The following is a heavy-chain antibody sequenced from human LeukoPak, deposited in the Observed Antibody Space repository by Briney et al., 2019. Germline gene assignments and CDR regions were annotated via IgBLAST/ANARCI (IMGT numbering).Heavy chain of an antibody. V-gene: IGHV1-18*01. J-gene: IGHJ5*02. Sequence: ASVKVSCKATSRISWVRQAPGQGLEWMGWIGTYGGDTYYAQKFQGRITVTTDTSTSTVYMELRNLRSDDTAVYYCARGVEAPLLWWFDPWGQGTLVTVSS. CDR3: ARGVEAPLLWWFDP. D-gene: IGHD2-15*01. CDR2: IGTYGGDT. CDR1: TSR.